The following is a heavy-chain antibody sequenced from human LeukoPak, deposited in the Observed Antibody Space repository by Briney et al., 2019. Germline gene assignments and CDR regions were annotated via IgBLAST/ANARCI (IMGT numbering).Heavy chain of an antibody. D-gene: IGHD1-26*01. CDR1: GGSISSSSYY. CDR3: ARHRPLGTYSGPPYYYYYYYMDV. J-gene: IGHJ6*03. V-gene: IGHV4-39*01. Sequence: SETLSLTCTVSGGSISSSSYYWGWIRQPPGKGLEWIGSIYYSGSTYYNPSLKSRVTISVDTSKNQFSLKLSSVTATGTAVYYCARHRPLGTYSGPPYYYYYYYMDVWGKGTTVTVSS. CDR2: IYYSGST.